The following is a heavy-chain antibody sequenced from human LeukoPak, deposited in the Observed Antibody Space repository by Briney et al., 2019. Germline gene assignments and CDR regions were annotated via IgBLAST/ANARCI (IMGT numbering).Heavy chain of an antibody. Sequence: GASVKVSCKASGYTFTGYYMHWVRQAPGQGLEWMGWINPNSGGTNYAQKFQGRVTMTRDTSISTAYMELSRLRSDDTAVYYCARDFDCGDYGHPFDYWGQGTLVTVSS. D-gene: IGHD4-17*01. CDR2: INPNSGGT. V-gene: IGHV1-2*02. J-gene: IGHJ4*02. CDR3: ARDFDCGDYGHPFDY. CDR1: GYTFTGYY.